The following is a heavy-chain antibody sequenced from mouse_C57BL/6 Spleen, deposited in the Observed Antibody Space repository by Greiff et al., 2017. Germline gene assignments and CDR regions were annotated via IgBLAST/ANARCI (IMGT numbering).Heavy chain of an antibody. J-gene: IGHJ3*01. V-gene: IGHV14-4*01. CDR2: IDPENGDT. Sequence: VQLQQSGAELVRPGASVKLSCTASGFNIKDDYMHWVKQRPEQGLEWIGWIDPENGDTEYASKFQGKATITADTSSNTAYLQLSSLTSEDTAVYYCTTRWLLRNWGQGTLVTVSA. CDR1: GFNIKDDY. D-gene: IGHD2-3*01. CDR3: TTRWLLRN.